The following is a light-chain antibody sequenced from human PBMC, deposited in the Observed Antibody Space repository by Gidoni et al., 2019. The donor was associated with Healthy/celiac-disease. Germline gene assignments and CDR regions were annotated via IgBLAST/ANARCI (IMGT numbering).Light chain of an antibody. CDR2: DVS. CDR3: CSYSGSSYV. J-gene: IGLJ1*01. CDR1: SSDVGGYNY. Sequence: QSALTQPRSVSGSPGQSVTISCTGTSSDVGGYNYVSWYQQHPGKAPKLMIYDVSKRPSGVPDRFSCSKSGNTASRTISGLQAEDEADYYCCSYSGSSYVFGTGTKVTV. V-gene: IGLV2-11*01.